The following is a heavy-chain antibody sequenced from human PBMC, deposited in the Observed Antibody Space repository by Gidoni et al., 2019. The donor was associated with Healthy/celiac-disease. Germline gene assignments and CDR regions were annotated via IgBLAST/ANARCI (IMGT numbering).Heavy chain of an antibody. D-gene: IGHD3-22*01. CDR2: ISGSGGST. Sequence: EVQLLESGGGLVQPGGSLRLSFAASGFTFSSYAMSWVRQAPGKGLEWVSAISGSGGSTYYADSVKGRLTISRDNSKNTLYLQMNSLRAEDTAVYYCAKDGLYDSSGYGYFDYWGQGTLVTVSS. CDR1: GFTFSSYA. CDR3: AKDGLYDSSGYGYFDY. J-gene: IGHJ4*02. V-gene: IGHV3-23*01.